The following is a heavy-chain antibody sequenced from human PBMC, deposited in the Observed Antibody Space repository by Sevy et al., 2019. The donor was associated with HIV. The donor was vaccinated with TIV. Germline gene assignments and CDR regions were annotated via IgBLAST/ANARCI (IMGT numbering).Heavy chain of an antibody. Sequence: ASVKVSCKASGYTFTSYGISWARQAPGQGLEWMGWISVYNGNTNYAQKLQARVTMTTDTSTSTAYMELRSLRSDDTAVYYCARAGYYSGFYDILTGLDYWGQGTLVTVSP. D-gene: IGHD3-9*01. V-gene: IGHV1-18*01. CDR2: ISVYNGNT. J-gene: IGHJ4*02. CDR3: ARAGYYSGFYDILTGLDY. CDR1: GYTFTSYG.